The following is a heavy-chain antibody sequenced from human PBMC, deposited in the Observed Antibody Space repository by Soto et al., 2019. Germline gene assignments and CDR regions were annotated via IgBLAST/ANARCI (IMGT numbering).Heavy chain of an antibody. CDR1: GGTFSSYA. V-gene: IGHV1-69*13. CDR3: ARERGYSGYDYGLPYYYGMDV. J-gene: IGHJ6*02. Sequence: GASVKVSCKASGGTFSSYAISWVRQAPGQGLEWMGGIIPIFGTANYAQKFQGRVTITADESTSTAYMELSSLRSEDTAVYYCARERGYSGYDYGLPYYYGMDVWGQGTTVTVSS. D-gene: IGHD5-12*01. CDR2: IIPIFGTA.